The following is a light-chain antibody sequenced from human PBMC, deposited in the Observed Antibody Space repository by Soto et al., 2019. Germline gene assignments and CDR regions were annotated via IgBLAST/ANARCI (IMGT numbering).Light chain of an antibody. CDR3: LSYDYGLNGWV. CDR2: DNN. V-gene: IGLV1-40*01. CDR1: SSSLGAGHA. J-gene: IGLJ3*02. Sequence: QSVLTQPPSVSGAPGQRVTISCTGSSSSLGAGHAVHWYQQLPGKAPKLLIFDNNHRPSGVPERFAGSKSGASASLAITGLQPEDAGDFYCLSYDYGLNGWVFGGGTKLTVL.